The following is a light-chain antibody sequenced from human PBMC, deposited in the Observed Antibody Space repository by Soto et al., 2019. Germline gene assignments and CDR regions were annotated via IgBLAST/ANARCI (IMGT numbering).Light chain of an antibody. CDR1: SSDVGGYTY. V-gene: IGLV2-14*01. J-gene: IGLJ1*01. Sequence: SALTQPASVSGSPRQSITISCTGASSDVGGYTYVSWYQQHPGKAPKLIIYEVNNRPSGVSHRFSGSKSGNTASLTISGLQAEDEADYYCSSYTSSSTLYVFGTGTKLTVL. CDR3: SSYTSSSTLYV. CDR2: EVN.